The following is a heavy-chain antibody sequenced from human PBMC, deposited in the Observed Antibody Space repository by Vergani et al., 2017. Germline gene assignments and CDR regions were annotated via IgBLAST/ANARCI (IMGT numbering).Heavy chain of an antibody. CDR3: ARLDYGDFFIDY. CDR2: IFSNDEK. CDR1: GFSLSTSGVG. D-gene: IGHD4-17*01. V-gene: IGHV2-26*01. J-gene: IGHJ4*02. Sequence: QITLKESGPTLVKPTQTLTLTCTFSGFSLSTSGVGVGWIRQPPGKALEWLAHIFSNDEKSYSTSLKSRRTISKDTSKSQVVLTMTNMDPVDTATYYCARLDYGDFFIDYWGQGTLVTVSS.